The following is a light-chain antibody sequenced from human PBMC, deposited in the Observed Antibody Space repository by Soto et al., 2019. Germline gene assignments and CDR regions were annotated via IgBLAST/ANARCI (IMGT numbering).Light chain of an antibody. CDR3: QHYNSYSEA. V-gene: IGKV1-5*03. J-gene: IGKJ1*01. CDR2: KAS. CDR1: QTISSW. Sequence: DIQMTQSPSTLSGSVGDRVTITCRASQTISSWLAWYRQKPGKAPKLLIYKASTLKSGVPSRFSGSGAGPECTRTISSLQPDDVETDYCQHYNSYSEAFGQGTKVDIK.